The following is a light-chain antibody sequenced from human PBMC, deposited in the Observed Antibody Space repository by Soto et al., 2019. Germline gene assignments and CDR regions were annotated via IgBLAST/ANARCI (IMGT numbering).Light chain of an antibody. CDR2: KAS. CDR1: QSISSW. J-gene: IGKJ2*01. CDR3: QQYNSYQYT. V-gene: IGKV1-5*03. Sequence: DIQMTQSPSTLSASVGDGVTITCRASQSISSWLAGYQQKPGKAPKLLIYKASSLEGGIPSRFSGSGSETEFTLTISSLQPEDFATYYCQQYNSYQYTFGQGTKLEIK.